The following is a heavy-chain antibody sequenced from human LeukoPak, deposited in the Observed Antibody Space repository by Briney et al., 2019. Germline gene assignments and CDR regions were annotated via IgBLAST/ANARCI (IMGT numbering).Heavy chain of an antibody. Sequence: VGSLRLSCAASGFSFTSYWMSWVRQAPGQGLEWVANINRDGSEKYYADSVKGRFTISRDNGENSLYLQMNSLRAEDTAVYFCARDGSNPYFDYWGQGSLVTVSS. CDR2: INRDGSEK. J-gene: IGHJ4*02. V-gene: IGHV3-7*01. CDR1: GFSFTSYW. CDR3: ARDGSNPYFDY. D-gene: IGHD6-13*01.